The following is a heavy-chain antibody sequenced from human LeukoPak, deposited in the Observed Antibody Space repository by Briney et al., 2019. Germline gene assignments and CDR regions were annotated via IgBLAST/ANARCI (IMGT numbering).Heavy chain of an antibody. D-gene: IGHD6-6*01. CDR3: TTDGGRWYSSSSPSETFDY. J-gene: IGHJ4*02. V-gene: IGHV3-15*01. CDR1: GFTFSNAW. CDR2: IKSKTDGGTT. Sequence: PGGSLRLSCAASGFTFSNAWMSWVRQAPGKGLEWVGRIKSKTDGGTTDYAATVKGRFTISRDDSKNTLYRQMNSLKTEDTAVYYCTTDGGRWYSSSSPSETFDYWGQGTLVTVSS.